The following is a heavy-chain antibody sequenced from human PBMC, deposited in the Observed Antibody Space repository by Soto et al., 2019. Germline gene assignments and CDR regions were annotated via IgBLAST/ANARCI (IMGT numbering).Heavy chain of an antibody. V-gene: IGHV3-23*01. D-gene: IGHD1-26*01. CDR1: GLDFSSEV. CDR2: ISGSGRTI. J-gene: IGHJ6*02. Sequence: GGSLRLSCAASGLDFSSEVMCWVRQAPGKGLEWVSSISGSGRTIYHADSMRGRFAISRDNSKNSLYLQLNNLRVDDTAVYYCAKVGPSYYYDMDVWGQGTTVTVSS. CDR3: AKVGPSYYYDMDV.